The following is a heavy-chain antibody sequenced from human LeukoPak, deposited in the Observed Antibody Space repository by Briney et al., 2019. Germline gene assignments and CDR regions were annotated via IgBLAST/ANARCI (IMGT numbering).Heavy chain of an antibody. J-gene: IGHJ4*02. CDR1: GFTFSNAW. CDR2: LKSKTDGGTT. V-gene: IGHV3-15*01. Sequence: GGSLRLSCAASGFTFSNAWMSWVRQAPGKGLEWVGRLKSKTDGGTTDYAAPVKGRFTISRDDSKNTLYLQMNSLKTEDTAVYYCTTLYCSSTSCYDVYFDYWGQGTLVTVSS. D-gene: IGHD2-2*01. CDR3: TTLYCSSTSCYDVYFDY.